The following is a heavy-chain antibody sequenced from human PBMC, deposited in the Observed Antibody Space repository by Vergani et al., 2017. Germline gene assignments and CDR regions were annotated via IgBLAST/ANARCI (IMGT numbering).Heavy chain of an antibody. J-gene: IGHJ4*02. V-gene: IGHV4-61*02. CDR1: GGSINTGAYY. D-gene: IGHD5-18*01. CDR3: ARVASGYSYGSSDY. CDR2: VYTSGMT. Sequence: QVQLEESGPGLVRPSQTLSLTCTVSGGSINTGAYYWSWIRQPAGKGLEWIGRVYTSGMTNYNPSLKSRVTILVDRSKSQLSLKLTSVTAGDTAVYFCARVASGYSYGSSDYWGQGTLVTVSS.